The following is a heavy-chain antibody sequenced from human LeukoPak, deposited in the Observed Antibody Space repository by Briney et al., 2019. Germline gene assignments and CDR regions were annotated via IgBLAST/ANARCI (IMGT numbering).Heavy chain of an antibody. V-gene: IGHV1-46*01. D-gene: IGHD3/OR15-3a*01. CDR1: GYTFTSYY. CDR2: INPSSGRT. CDR3: ARGGLPARSWFDP. J-gene: IGHJ5*02. Sequence: GASVKVSFKASGYTFTSYYMNWVRQAPGQGLEWMGIINPSSGRTTYAQKFQGRVTMTRDTSTSTVYMELTSLRSEDTAVFYCARGGLPARSWFDPWGQGTLVTVSS.